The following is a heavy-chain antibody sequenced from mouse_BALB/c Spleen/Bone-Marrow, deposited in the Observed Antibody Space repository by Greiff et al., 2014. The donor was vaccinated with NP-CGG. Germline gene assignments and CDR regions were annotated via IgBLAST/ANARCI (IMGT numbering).Heavy chain of an antibody. V-gene: IGHV1-9*01. J-gene: IGHJ4*01. Sequence: QVQLKQSGAELMKPGASVKISCKATGYIFSSYWIEWIKQRPGRGLEWIGETLPGSGRANYNENFKGKATFTADTSSNTAYTQLSSLTSEDSAVYYCARGLYGNYGEWGQGASVTVSS. CDR2: TLPGSGRA. CDR3: ARGLYGNYGE. D-gene: IGHD2-1*01. CDR1: GYIFSSYW.